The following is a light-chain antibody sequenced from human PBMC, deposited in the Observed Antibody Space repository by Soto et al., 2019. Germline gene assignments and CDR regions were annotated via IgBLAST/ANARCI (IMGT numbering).Light chain of an antibody. CDR2: DAS. CDR3: QEYNSYPVS. J-gene: IGKJ5*01. V-gene: IGKV1-5*01. CDR1: QSIGTW. Sequence: DIQVTQSPSTLSSSLLDIVTISCRARQSIGTWLAWYQQKPGKAPKLLIYDASTLESGVPSRFSGSGSGTEFTLTISSLQPEDVATYYCQEYNSYPVSFGQGTRLEIK.